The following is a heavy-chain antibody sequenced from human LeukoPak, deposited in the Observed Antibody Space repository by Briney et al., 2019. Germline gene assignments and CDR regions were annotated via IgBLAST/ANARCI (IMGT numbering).Heavy chain of an antibody. CDR2: PSFVGSNK. V-gene: IGHV3-30*04. J-gene: IGHJ4*02. Sequence: GGPLSLSCAASRFTFSSYALPWFRKAPGKGLDWLAVPSFVGSNKYYADSVKGRFTISRDNSKNTLYLQMNSLRAEDTAVYYCARDSVALHIVVVTAILSYWGQGTLVTVSS. CDR1: RFTFSSYA. CDR3: ARDSVALHIVVVTAILSY. D-gene: IGHD2-21*02.